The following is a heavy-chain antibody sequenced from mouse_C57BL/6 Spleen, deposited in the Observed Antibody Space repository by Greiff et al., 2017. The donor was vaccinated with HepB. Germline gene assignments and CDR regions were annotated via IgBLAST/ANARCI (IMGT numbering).Heavy chain of an antibody. CDR3: ARKRGNYYGDY. Sequence: QVHVKQPGTELVKPGASVKLSCKASGYTFTSYWMHWVKQRPGQGLEWIGNINPSNGGTNYNEKFKSKATLTVDKSSSTAYMQLSSLTSEDSAVYYCARKRGNYYGDYWGQGTTLTVSS. D-gene: IGHD1-1*01. CDR1: GYTFTSYW. J-gene: IGHJ2*01. CDR2: INPSNGGT. V-gene: IGHV1-53*01.